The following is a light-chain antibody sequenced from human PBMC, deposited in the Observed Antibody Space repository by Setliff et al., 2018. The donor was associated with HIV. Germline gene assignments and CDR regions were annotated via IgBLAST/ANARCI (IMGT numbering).Light chain of an antibody. CDR3: SSYTTTSTVV. J-gene: IGLJ2*01. V-gene: IGLV2-14*03. Sequence: QSVLAQPAPVSGSPGQSITISCTGTSSDVGAYNYVSWYQQHPDKAPKLMIYDVSNRPSGVSNRFSGSKSGNTASLTISGLQAEDEADYYCSSYTTTSTVVFGGGTKVTVL. CDR1: SSDVGAYNY. CDR2: DVS.